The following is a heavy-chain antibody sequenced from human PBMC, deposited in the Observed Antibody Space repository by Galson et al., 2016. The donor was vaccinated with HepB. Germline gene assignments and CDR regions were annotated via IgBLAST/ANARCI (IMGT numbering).Heavy chain of an antibody. J-gene: IGHJ4*02. D-gene: IGHD3-10*01. CDR1: GASVRSGSHY. V-gene: IGHV4-61*01. CDR2: IYYSGTT. Sequence: ETLSLTCTASGASVRSGSHYWSWIRQPPGKGLEWIAYIYYSGTTNYNPSLKSRLTISVDTSKNQFSLKLSSVTAADTAVYYCASERLTMLRGIIMRDFDYWGQGTLVTVSS. CDR3: ASERLTMLRGIIMRDFDY.